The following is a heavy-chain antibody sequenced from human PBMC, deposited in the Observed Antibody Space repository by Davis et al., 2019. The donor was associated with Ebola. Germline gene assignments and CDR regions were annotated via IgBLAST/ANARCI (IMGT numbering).Heavy chain of an antibody. CDR2: IYPGDSDA. Sequence: GESLKISCKGSGYPFSVYWIAWVRQMPGKGLEWMGIIYPGDSDARYSPSFQGQVTITADKSINTVYLQWSSLKASDTAVYYCTRLREEWFDSWGQGTLVTVSS. V-gene: IGHV5-51*01. CDR1: GYPFSVYW. CDR3: TRLREEWFDS. J-gene: IGHJ5*01.